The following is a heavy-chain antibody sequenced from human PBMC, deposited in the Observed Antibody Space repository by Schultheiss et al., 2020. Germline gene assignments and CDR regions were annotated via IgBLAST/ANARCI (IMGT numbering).Heavy chain of an antibody. CDR1: GGSLSGFY. Sequence: SETLSLTCAVSGGSLSGFYWSWIRQSPAKGLEWIGEIYHSGSTTYNPSLKSRVTISVDPSKDQFSLKLSSVTAADTAVYYCARQWLPSTNFDLWGRGTLVTVSS. V-gene: IGHV4-34*01. CDR2: IYHSGST. CDR3: ARQWLPSTNFDL. D-gene: IGHD5-24*01. J-gene: IGHJ2*01.